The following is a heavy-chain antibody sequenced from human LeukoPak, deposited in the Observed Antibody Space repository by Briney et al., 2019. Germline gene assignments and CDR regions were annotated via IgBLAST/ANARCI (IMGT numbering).Heavy chain of an antibody. CDR2: IKQDGSEK. CDR1: AFTFSSYW. CDR3: AKYYYDSSGYYSFDY. V-gene: IGHV3-7*01. J-gene: IGHJ4*02. D-gene: IGHD3-22*01. Sequence: SGGSLRLSCAASAFTFSSYWMSWVRQAPGKGLEWVANIKQDGSEKYYVDSVKGRFTISRDNAKNSLYLQMNSLRAEDTAVYYCAKYYYDSSGYYSFDYWGQGTLVTVSS.